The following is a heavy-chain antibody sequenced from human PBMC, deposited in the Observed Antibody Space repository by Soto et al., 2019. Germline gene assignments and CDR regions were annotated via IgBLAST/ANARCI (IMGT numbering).Heavy chain of an antibody. CDR1: CKTIRSHY. Sequence: SETLYLTCTVSCKTIRSHYWSWIRQLSGKGFECIGYIHYSGSTNYNPSLKSRVTISVDTSKNQFSLKLSSVTAADTAVYYCARSLGFITMVHYYGMDVWGQGTTVT. V-gene: IGHV4-59*11. D-gene: IGHD3-10*01. CDR2: IHYSGST. CDR3: ARSLGFITMVHYYGMDV. J-gene: IGHJ6*02.